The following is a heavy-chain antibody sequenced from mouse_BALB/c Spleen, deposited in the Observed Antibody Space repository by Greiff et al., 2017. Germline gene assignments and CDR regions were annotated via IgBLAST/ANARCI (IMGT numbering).Heavy chain of an antibody. Sequence: EVQLVESGGGLVQPGGSLRLSCATSGFTFTDYYMSWVRQPPGKALEWMGFIRNKANGYTTEYSASVKGRFTISSDNSQSILYLHMNTLKAAERATYYCARDRGIATSRAMDYWGQGTSVTVSS. V-gene: IGHV7-3*02. J-gene: IGHJ4*01. CDR2: IRNKANGYTT. D-gene: IGHD3-3*01. CDR1: GFTFTDYY. CDR3: ARDRGIATSRAMDY.